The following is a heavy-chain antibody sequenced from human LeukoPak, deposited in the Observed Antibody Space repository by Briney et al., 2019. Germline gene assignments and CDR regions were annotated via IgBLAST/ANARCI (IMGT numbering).Heavy chain of an antibody. V-gene: IGHV3-23*01. J-gene: IGHJ5*02. D-gene: IGHD2-2*02. CDR1: GFTFSSYA. CDR3: AKDQDPAAIGYNWFDP. Sequence: PGGSLRLPCAASGFTFSSYAMSWVRQAPGKGLEWVSAISGSGGSTYYADSVKGRFTISRDNSKNTLYLQMNSLRAEDTAVYYCAKDQDPAAIGYNWFDPWGQGTLVTVSS. CDR2: ISGSGGST.